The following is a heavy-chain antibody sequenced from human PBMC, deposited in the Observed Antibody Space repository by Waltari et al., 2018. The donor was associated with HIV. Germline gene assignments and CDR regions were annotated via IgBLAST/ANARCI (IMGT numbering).Heavy chain of an antibody. CDR3: VVGGGGEYTLRGPDGLDI. V-gene: IGHV3-15*06. CDR2: MKCKIDGVKK. D-gene: IGHD3-16*01. CDR1: GLTFSTAW. J-gene: IGHJ3*02. Sequence: DVKLVESGGGLVKPGGSLTLSCAALGLTFSTAWMTRVRRDPDKVLKCVGKMKCKIDGVKKRYTLMVKERLKIKRVDSEKMFFMCMGGLEIKDKVFYYCVVGGGGEYTLRGPDGLDIWGRGTMVTVSS.